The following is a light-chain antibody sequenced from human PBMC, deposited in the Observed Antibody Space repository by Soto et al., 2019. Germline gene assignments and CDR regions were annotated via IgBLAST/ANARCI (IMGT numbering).Light chain of an antibody. Sequence: TISKNGTSSDVGGYNYVSWYQQHPGKAPKLMIYEVSNRPSGVSNRFSGSKSGNTASLTISGLQAEDEADYYCRSYTSRILLVCGTG. CDR3: RSYTSRILLV. V-gene: IGLV2-14*01. CDR1: SSDVGGYNY. CDR2: EVS. J-gene: IGLJ1*01.